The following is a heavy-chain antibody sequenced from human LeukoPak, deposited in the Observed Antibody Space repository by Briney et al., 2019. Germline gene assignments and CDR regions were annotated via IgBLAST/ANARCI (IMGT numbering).Heavy chain of an antibody. Sequence: PSETLSLTCTVSGGSISSYYWTWIRQPPGKGLEWIGYIYYSGITNYNPSLKGRVTISRDTSNNQFSLKLSSVTAADTAVYYCARGPGVAWYFDLWGRGTLVTVSS. D-gene: IGHD2-15*01. CDR2: IYYSGIT. V-gene: IGHV4-59*01. CDR3: ARGPGVAWYFDL. J-gene: IGHJ2*01. CDR1: GGSISSYY.